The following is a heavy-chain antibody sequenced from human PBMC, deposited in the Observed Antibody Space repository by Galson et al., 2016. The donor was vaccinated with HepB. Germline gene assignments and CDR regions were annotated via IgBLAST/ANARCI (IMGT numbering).Heavy chain of an antibody. CDR3: TTGTGTADF. V-gene: IGHV3-15*07. CDR1: GFTFINAW. CDR2: IKTVADGATT. Sequence: SLRLSCAASGFTFINAWMNWVRQAPGKGLEWVGRIKTVADGATTDLAVPVKGRFTISSDGSKSTVYLQMDSLKTEDTAVYYCTTGTGTADFWGQGSLVTVSS. J-gene: IGHJ4*02. D-gene: IGHD1/OR15-1a*01.